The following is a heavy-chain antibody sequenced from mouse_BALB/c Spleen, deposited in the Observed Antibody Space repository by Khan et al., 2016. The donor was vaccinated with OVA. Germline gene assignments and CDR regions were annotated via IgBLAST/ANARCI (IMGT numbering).Heavy chain of an antibody. D-gene: IGHD2-12*01. CDR2: INTHSGVP. CDR1: GYTFTTAG. Sequence: QIQLVQSGPELKKPGETVRISCKASGYTFTTAGMQWVQKMPGKGLKWIGWINTHSGVPKYAEDFKGRFAFSLETSASIGYLQITNLKNEDTATCFCAGGEAAFYRSDRDTMDYWGQGTSVTVSS. J-gene: IGHJ4*01. CDR3: AGGEAAFYRSDRDTMDY. V-gene: IGHV9-4*02.